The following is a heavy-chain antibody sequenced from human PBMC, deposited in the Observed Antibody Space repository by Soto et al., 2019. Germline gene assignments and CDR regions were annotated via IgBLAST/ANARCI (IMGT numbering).Heavy chain of an antibody. Sequence: SETLSLTCTVSGCSISSGGYYWSWIRQHPGKGLEWIGYIYYSGSTYYNPSLKSRVTISVDTSKNQFSLKLSSVTAADTAVYYCASIYDYIWGSYRSAGPFDYWGQGTLVTVSS. CDR2: IYYSGST. D-gene: IGHD3-16*02. CDR1: GCSISSGGYY. J-gene: IGHJ4*02. CDR3: ASIYDYIWGSYRSAGPFDY. V-gene: IGHV4-31*03.